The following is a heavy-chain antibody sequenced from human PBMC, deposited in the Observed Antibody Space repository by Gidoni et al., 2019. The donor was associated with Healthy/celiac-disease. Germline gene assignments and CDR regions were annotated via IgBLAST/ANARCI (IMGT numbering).Heavy chain of an antibody. D-gene: IGHD3-16*02. Sequence: QVQLQQRGAGLLKPSETLSLPCAVYVGSFSGYYWSWIRQPPGKGLEWIGEINHSGSTNYNPSLKSRVTISVDTSKNQFSLKLSSVTAADTAVYYCAGGMITFGGVIVDYWGQGTLVTVSS. CDR2: INHSGST. V-gene: IGHV4-34*01. CDR3: AGGMITFGGVIVDY. CDR1: VGSFSGYY. J-gene: IGHJ4*02.